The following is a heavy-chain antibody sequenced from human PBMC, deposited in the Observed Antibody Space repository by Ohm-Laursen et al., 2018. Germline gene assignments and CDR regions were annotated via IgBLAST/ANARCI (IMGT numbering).Heavy chain of an antibody. Sequence: SLRLSCAAPGFTFFNYAMSWVRQAPGKGLEWVSGITGSGGSTYYADSVKGRFTISRDNSNDTLYLQMNSLRADDTAVYYCAKPITATGSLHYYYYALDVWGQGTTVAVSS. D-gene: IGHD1-1*01. J-gene: IGHJ6*02. CDR3: AKPITATGSLHYYYYALDV. V-gene: IGHV3-23*01. CDR1: GFTFFNYA. CDR2: ITGSGGST.